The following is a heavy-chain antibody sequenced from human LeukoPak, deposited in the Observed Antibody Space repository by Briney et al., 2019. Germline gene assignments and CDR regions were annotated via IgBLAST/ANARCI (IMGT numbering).Heavy chain of an antibody. CDR3: ARHVVWFGDCYYYGMDV. J-gene: IGHJ6*02. Sequence: GSLRRSSAAPAFTSTDYYMSWIRLAPGKGLESVSYISSSGSTIYYAVCVKGRFTISSDNAKNSLYLQMNSLIAEGTAVYYFARHVVWFGDCYYYGMDVWGQGTTVTVSS. CDR2: ISSSGSTI. V-gene: IGHV3-11*04. D-gene: IGHD3-10*01. CDR1: AFTSTDYY.